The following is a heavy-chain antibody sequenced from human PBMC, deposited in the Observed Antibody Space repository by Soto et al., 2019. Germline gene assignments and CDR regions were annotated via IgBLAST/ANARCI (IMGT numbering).Heavy chain of an antibody. CDR3: AIFQDDDMNYYGMDG. D-gene: IGHD3-22*01. CDR1: GFTLSSYA. Sequence: HPGWSPRICCSASGFTLSSYAMSWVRQASGKGLEWVSAISGSGGSTYYADSVKGRFTISRDNSKNTLYLQMNSLRAEDTAVYYCAIFQDDDMNYYGMDGWGHGTKLTVSS. J-gene: IGHJ6*02. CDR2: ISGSGGST. V-gene: IGHV3-23*01.